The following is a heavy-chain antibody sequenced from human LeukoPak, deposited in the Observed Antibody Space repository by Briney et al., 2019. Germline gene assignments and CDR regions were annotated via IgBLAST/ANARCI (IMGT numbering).Heavy chain of an antibody. Sequence: GGSLRLSCAASGFTFAGHAMSWVRQAPGTGLEWVSTITLSGDSTSYADSVKGRVTVSRDNSKTSLYLQMNSLRAEDTAVYYCARDLGGRAKDSWGQGTLVTVSS. J-gene: IGHJ4*02. CDR2: ITLSGDST. CDR1: GFTFAGHA. D-gene: IGHD2-15*01. V-gene: IGHV3-23*01. CDR3: ARDLGGRAKDS.